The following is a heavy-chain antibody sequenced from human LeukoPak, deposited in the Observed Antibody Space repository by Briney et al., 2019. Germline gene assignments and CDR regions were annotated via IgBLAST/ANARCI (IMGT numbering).Heavy chain of an antibody. CDR3: ARVGVGTTMDV. CDR2: IYYSGST. V-gene: IGHV4-59*01. J-gene: IGHJ6*02. Sequence: SETRSLTCTVSGGSIRTYYWSWIRQAPGKGLEWIGYIYYSGSTNYNPSLQSRVTISVDTSKSQFSLKLRSVTAADTAMYYCARVGVGTTMDVWGQGTTVTVSS. D-gene: IGHD2-21*02. CDR1: GGSIRTYY.